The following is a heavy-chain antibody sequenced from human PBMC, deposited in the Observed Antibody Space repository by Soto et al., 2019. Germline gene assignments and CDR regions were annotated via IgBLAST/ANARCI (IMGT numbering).Heavy chain of an antibody. Sequence: SETLSLTCTVSGGSIGSQYWTWVRQSPGKGLEWIGHLHFRGYTNYNPSLKSRVTISVDTSKNQFSLKLRSVTAADTAVYYWVRDGTKTLRDWFDPWGQGISVTVSS. J-gene: IGHJ5*02. CDR2: LHFRGYT. V-gene: IGHV4-59*11. CDR1: GGSIGSQY. D-gene: IGHD1-1*01. CDR3: VRDGTKTLRDWFDP.